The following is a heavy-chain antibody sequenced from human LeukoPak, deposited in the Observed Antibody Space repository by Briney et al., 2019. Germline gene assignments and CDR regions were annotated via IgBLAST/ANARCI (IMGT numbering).Heavy chain of an antibody. CDR2: IYYSGST. CDR3: ARHTAEKYNWFDR. CDR1: GGTISNYY. Sequence: SETLSLTCTVSGGTISNYYWSWIRQPPGKGLEWIGYIYYSGSTNYNPSLKSRVTISVDTSKNQFSLKLSSVTAADTAVYYCARHTAEKYNWFDRWGQGTLVTVSS. J-gene: IGHJ5*02. V-gene: IGHV4-59*08. D-gene: IGHD5-24*01.